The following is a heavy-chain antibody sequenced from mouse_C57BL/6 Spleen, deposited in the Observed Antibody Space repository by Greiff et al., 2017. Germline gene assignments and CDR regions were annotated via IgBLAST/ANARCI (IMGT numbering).Heavy chain of an antibody. V-gene: IGHV1-55*01. J-gene: IGHJ4*01. CDR3: ARYGLYAMDY. CDR2: IYPGSGST. CDR1: GYTFTSYW. Sequence: QVQLKQPGAELVKPGASVKMSCKASGYTFTSYWITWVKQRPGQGLEWIGDIYPGSGSTNYNEKFKSKATLTVDKSSSTAYMQLSSLTSEDSAVYYCARYGLYAMDYWGQGTSVTVSS. D-gene: IGHD1-1*02.